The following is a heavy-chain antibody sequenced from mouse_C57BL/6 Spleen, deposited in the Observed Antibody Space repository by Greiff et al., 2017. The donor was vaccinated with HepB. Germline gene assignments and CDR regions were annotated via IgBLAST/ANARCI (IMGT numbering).Heavy chain of an antibody. J-gene: IGHJ1*03. Sequence: QVQLQQSGPELVKPGASVKISCKASGYTFTDYYINWVKQRPGQGLEWIGWIFPGSGSTYYNEKFKGKATLTVDKSSSTAYMLRSSLTSEDSAVYFCSRLDYYGSSYGYFDVWGTGTTVTVSS. V-gene: IGHV1-75*01. CDR3: SRLDYYGSSYGYFDV. CDR2: IFPGSGST. D-gene: IGHD1-1*01. CDR1: GYTFTDYY.